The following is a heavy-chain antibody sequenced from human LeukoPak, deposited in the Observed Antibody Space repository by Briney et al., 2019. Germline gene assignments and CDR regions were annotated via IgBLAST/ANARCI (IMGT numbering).Heavy chain of an antibody. CDR1: GFTFSSYG. J-gene: IGHJ4*02. CDR3: AKSSKWLVLDY. Sequence: GGSLRLSCAASGFTFSSYGMHWVRQAPGKGLEWVAVISYDGSNKYCADSVKGRFTISRDNSKNTLYLQMNSLRAEDTAVYYCAKSSKWLVLDYWGQGTLVTVSS. D-gene: IGHD6-19*01. V-gene: IGHV3-30*18. CDR2: ISYDGSNK.